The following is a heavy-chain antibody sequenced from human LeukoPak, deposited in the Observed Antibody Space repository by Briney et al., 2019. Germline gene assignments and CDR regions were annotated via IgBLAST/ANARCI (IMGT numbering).Heavy chain of an antibody. V-gene: IGHV3-7*01. CDR2: IKQDGSEK. CDR3: ARSYSYGSY. Sequence: PGGSLRLSCAASGFTFSSYAMHWVRQAPGKGLEWVANIKQDGSEKYYVDSVKGRFTISRDNAKNSLYLQMNSLRAEDTAVYYCARSYSYGSYWGQGTLVTVSS. D-gene: IGHD5-18*01. CDR1: GFTFSSYA. J-gene: IGHJ4*02.